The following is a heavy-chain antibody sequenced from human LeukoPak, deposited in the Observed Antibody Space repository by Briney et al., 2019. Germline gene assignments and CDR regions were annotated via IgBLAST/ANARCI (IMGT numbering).Heavy chain of an antibody. V-gene: IGHV3-23*01. CDR3: TTWVGAHFDF. D-gene: IGHD1-26*01. CDR1: GFTFSSYA. CDR2: ISGSGGST. J-gene: IGHJ4*02. Sequence: PGGSLRLSCAASGFTFSSYAMSCVRQAPGKGLEWVSAISGSGGSTYYADSVKGRFTISRDNSKNTLYLQMNSLRVEDTAVYFCTTWVGAHFDFWGQGTLVTVSS.